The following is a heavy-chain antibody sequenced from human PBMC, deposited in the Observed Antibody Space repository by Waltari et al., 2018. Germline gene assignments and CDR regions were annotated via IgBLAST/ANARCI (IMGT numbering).Heavy chain of an antibody. D-gene: IGHD3-22*01. V-gene: IGHV1-8*01. CDR1: GYTFTSYD. Sequence: QVQLVQSGAEVKKPGASVKVSCKASGYTFTSYDINWVRKATGQGLEWMGWMNPNSGNTGYAQKFQGRVTMTRNTSISTAYMELSSLRSEDTAVYYCARGSYDSSGYYYIFDYWGQGTLVTVSS. J-gene: IGHJ4*02. CDR2: MNPNSGNT. CDR3: ARGSYDSSGYYYIFDY.